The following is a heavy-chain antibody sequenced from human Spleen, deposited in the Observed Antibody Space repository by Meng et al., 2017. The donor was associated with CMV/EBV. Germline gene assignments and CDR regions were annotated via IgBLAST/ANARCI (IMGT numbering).Heavy chain of an antibody. CDR1: GFTVSSNY. Sequence: SLKISCAASGFTVSSNYMSWVRQAPGKGLEWVAFISYDGSNEDYADSVKGRFTISRDNSRNTLYLQMNSLRVEDTAVYYCARGTGKDWNYGGHFDYWGQGTLVTVSS. CDR3: ARGTGKDWNYGGHFDY. V-gene: IGHV3-30*03. D-gene: IGHD1-7*01. J-gene: IGHJ4*02. CDR2: ISYDGSNE.